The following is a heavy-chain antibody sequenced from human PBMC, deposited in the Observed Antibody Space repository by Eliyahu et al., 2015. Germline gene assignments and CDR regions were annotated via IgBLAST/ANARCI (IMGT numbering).Heavy chain of an antibody. J-gene: IGHJ4*02. CDR1: GFXXSXYT. CDR3: ARVGPGISVSQQAIGLDY. Sequence: EVQLVESGGGLVKPGGSLRLSCAASGFXXSXYTMNWVRQAPGKGLEWVSSITSTSSYIYYADSVKGRFTISRDNARNSLYLQMNSLRAEDTAVYYCARVGPGISVSQQAIGLDYWGQGTLVTVSS. CDR2: ITSTSSYI. D-gene: IGHD3/OR15-3a*01. V-gene: IGHV3-21*01.